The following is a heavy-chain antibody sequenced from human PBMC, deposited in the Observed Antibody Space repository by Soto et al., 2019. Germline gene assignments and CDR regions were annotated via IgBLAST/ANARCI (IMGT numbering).Heavy chain of an antibody. Sequence: EVQLVESGGGLVQPGGSLRLSCAVSGFTFSGDWMHLVRQAAGHGLVWVARINMDGSSTNYADSVKGRVPIYRDNAKNTQYHHINSMRVDNTDVYYCARGPRGLYHHDYWGQGALVTVSS. D-gene: IGHD1-26*01. CDR2: INMDGSST. V-gene: IGHV3-74*01. CDR1: GFTFSGDW. CDR3: ARGPRGLYHHDY. J-gene: IGHJ4*02.